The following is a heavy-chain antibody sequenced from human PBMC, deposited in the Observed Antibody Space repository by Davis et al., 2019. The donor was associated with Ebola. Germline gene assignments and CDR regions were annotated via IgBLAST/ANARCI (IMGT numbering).Heavy chain of an antibody. Sequence: GGSLRLSCAASGFTFSTYAMSWVRQAPGKGLEWVSVIYSGGSTYYADSVKGRFTISRDNSKNTLYLQMNSLRAEDTAVYYCARDWCTVTTKWGHLYYYYGMDVWGQGTTVTVSS. CDR2: IYSGGST. V-gene: IGHV3-66*01. CDR1: GFTFSTYA. D-gene: IGHD4-11*01. J-gene: IGHJ6*02. CDR3: ARDWCTVTTKWGHLYYYYGMDV.